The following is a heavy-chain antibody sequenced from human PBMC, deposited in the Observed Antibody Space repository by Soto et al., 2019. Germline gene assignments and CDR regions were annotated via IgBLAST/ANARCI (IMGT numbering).Heavy chain of an antibody. V-gene: IGHV3-48*02. Sequence: PGGSLRLSCEASGFTFSSNGMNWVRQAPGKGLEWVSFISIGSSTINYADSVRGRFTISRDNAKNSLYLQMNSLRDEDTAVYYCARDWGVYASDIRTHIPHLDSWGQGTLVTVSS. D-gene: IGHD2-2*01. CDR3: ARDWGVYASDIRTHIPHLDS. CDR2: ISIGSSTI. J-gene: IGHJ4*02. CDR1: GFTFSSNG.